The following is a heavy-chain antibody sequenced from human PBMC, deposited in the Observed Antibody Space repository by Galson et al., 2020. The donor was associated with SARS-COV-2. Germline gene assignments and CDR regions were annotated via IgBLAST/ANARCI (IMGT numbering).Heavy chain of an antibody. J-gene: IGHJ4*02. CDR1: GFTFSSYG. CDR3: ASLEALAAPMGY. D-gene: IGHD6-19*01. CDR2: IWYDGSNK. Sequence: GGSLRLSCAASGFTFSSYGMHWVRQAPGKGLEWVAVIWYDGSNKYYADSVKGRFTISRDNSKNTLYLQMNSLRAEDTAVYYCASLEALAAPMGYWGQGTLVTVSS. V-gene: IGHV3-33*01.